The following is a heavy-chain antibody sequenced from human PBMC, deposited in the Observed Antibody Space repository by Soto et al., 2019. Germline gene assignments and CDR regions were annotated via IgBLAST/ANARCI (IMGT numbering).Heavy chain of an antibody. CDR1: GGSISSGGYY. V-gene: IGHV4-31*03. J-gene: IGHJ5*02. CDR2: IYYSGST. CDR3: ARSKVLRYFDWLSPWFDP. D-gene: IGHD3-9*01. Sequence: SETLSLTCTVSGGSISSGGYYWSWIRQHPGKGLEWIGYIYYSGSTYYNPSLKSRVTISVDTSKNQFSLKLSSVTAADTAVYYCARSKVLRYFDWLSPWFDPWGQGTLVTVSS.